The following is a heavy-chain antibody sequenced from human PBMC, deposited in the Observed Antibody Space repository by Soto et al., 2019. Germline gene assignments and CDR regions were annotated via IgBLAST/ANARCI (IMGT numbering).Heavy chain of an antibody. V-gene: IGHV3-23*01. D-gene: IGHD3-22*01. CDR2: ISGSGAST. J-gene: IGHJ4*02. CDR3: AKGFTMIVVVTFDY. CDR1: GFTFSSYG. Sequence: GGSLRLSCAASGFTFSSYGMSWVRQAPGKGLEWVSAISGSGASTYYADSVKGRFTISRDNSKNTLYLQMNTLRAEDTAIYYCAKGFTMIVVVTFDYWGQGTLVTVSS.